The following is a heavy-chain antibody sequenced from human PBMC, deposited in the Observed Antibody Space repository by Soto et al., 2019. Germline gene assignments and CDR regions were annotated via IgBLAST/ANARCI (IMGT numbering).Heavy chain of an antibody. Sequence: GGSLRLSCAASGFTFSSYGMHWVRQAPGKGLEWVAVISYDGSNKYYADSVKGRFTISRDNSKNTLYLQMNNLRAEDTAVYYCAKDKVPVVVTAPFDYWGQ. V-gene: IGHV3-30*18. CDR2: ISYDGSNK. CDR1: GFTFSSYG. D-gene: IGHD2-21*02. J-gene: IGHJ4*02. CDR3: AKDKVPVVVTAPFDY.